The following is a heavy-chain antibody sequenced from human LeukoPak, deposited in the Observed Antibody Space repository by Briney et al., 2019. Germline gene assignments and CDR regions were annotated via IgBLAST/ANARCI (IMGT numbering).Heavy chain of an antibody. CDR2: IIPIFGTA. Sequence: ASVKVSCKTSGGTFSSYAISWVRQAPGQGLEWMGGIIPIFGTANYAQKFQGRVTITADESTSTAYMELSSLRSEDTAVYYCARGGGDGYNHDYYYGMDVWGQGTTVTVSS. D-gene: IGHD5-24*01. V-gene: IGHV1-69*13. CDR3: ARGGGDGYNHDYYYGMDV. CDR1: GGTFSSYA. J-gene: IGHJ6*02.